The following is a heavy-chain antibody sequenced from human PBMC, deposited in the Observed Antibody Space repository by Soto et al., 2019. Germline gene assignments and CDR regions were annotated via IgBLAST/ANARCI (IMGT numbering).Heavy chain of an antibody. J-gene: IGHJ4*02. Sequence: SETLSLTCTVSGGSISSYYWSWIRQPPGKGLEWIGYIYYSGSTNYNPSLKSRVTISVDTSKNQFSLKLSSVTAADTAVYYCARDNGGTFDYWGQGTLVTVSS. V-gene: IGHV4-59*12. D-gene: IGHD2-8*01. CDR3: ARDNGGTFDY. CDR1: GGSISSYY. CDR2: IYYSGST.